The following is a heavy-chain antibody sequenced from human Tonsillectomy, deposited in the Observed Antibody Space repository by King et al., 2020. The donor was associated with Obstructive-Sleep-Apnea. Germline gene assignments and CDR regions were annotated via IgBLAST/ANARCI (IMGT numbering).Heavy chain of an antibody. V-gene: IGHV3-23*01. CDR1: GFTFSTYA. Sequence: VQLLESGGGLVQPGGSLRLSCAASGFTFSTYAMNWVRQAPGKGLQWVSSITGSGTSTHYADSVKGRFTISRDNSKNTLFLQMDNLRADDTAVYYCAKRSPMTIKARYLDLWGRGTLVTVSS. CDR2: ITGSGTST. D-gene: IGHD4/OR15-4a*01. CDR3: AKRSPMTIKARYLDL. J-gene: IGHJ2*01.